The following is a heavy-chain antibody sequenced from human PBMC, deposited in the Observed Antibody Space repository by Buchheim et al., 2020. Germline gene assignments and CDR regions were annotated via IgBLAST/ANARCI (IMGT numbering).Heavy chain of an antibody. J-gene: IGHJ4*02. CDR3: ARVSAQLGAFDY. Sequence: QVQLQESGPGLVEPSGTLSLTCAVSGDYISSDNWWTWVRQPPGKGLEWIGYIYHSGSTNYNPSLKSRVTISVDKSKNQFSLKLSSVTAADTAMYYCARVSAQLGAFDYWGQGTL. CDR2: IYHSGST. CDR1: GDYISSDNW. V-gene: IGHV4-4*02. D-gene: IGHD3-16*01.